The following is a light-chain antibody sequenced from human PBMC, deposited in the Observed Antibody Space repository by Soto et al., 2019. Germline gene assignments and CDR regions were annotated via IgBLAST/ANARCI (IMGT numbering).Light chain of an antibody. Sequence: EVVLTQSPATLSLSPGEKAILSCRASQDINTYLGWYQQKPGKPPRLLIYDASNRASGIPARFSGSGSGTDFTLTIDTLAPEDFGVYYCQQRANWPPTFGQGTRLEIK. J-gene: IGKJ5*01. CDR2: DAS. CDR3: QQRANWPPT. V-gene: IGKV3-11*01. CDR1: QDINTY.